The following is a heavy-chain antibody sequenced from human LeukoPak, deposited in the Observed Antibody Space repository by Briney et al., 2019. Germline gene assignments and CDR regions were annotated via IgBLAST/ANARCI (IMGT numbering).Heavy chain of an antibody. CDR3: AREETDSSGYYSYYFDY. V-gene: IGHV4-4*07. Sequence: SETLSLTCTVSGDSINNFYWSWIRQPAGKGLEWIGRIYTSGSTNYNPSLKSRVTISVDTSKDQFSLKLSSVTAADTAVYYCAREETDSSGYYSYYFDYWGQGTLVTVSS. CDR1: GDSINNFY. J-gene: IGHJ4*02. D-gene: IGHD3-22*01. CDR2: IYTSGST.